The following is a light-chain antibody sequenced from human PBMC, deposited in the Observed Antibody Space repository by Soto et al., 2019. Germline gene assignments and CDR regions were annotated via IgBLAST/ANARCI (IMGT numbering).Light chain of an antibody. CDR1: QSVGHN. Sequence: EIVVTQSPATLSVSPGERATLSCRASQSVGHNFAWYQQKPGQAPRLLIFATSTRAAGVPARFSGSGSVTEFTPSISSLQSEACAVYDCQQYCDWPITVGGGARVE. CDR3: QQYCDWPIT. J-gene: IGKJ4*01. V-gene: IGKV3-15*01. CDR2: ATS.